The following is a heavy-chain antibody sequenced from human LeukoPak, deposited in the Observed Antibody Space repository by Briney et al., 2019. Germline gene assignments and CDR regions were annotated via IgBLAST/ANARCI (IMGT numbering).Heavy chain of an antibody. V-gene: IGHV1-18*01. D-gene: IGHD3-22*01. J-gene: IGHJ4*02. CDR1: GYTFTNYA. Sequence: ASVKVSCRASGYTFTNYAITWMRQAPGQGLEWMGWISAYNGNTNYAQKLQGRVTLTTDTSTSTAYMELRSLRSDDTAVYYCARSAQYYYDSSGYYHWGQGTLVTVSS. CDR3: ARSAQYYYDSSGYYH. CDR2: ISAYNGNT.